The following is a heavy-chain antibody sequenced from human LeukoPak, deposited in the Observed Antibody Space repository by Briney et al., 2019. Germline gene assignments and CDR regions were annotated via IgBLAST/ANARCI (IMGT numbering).Heavy chain of an antibody. D-gene: IGHD4-17*01. CDR3: ARAFGVTTHFDY. Sequence: GGSLRLSCAASGFTFSSYAMSWVRQAPGKGLEWVSAISGSGGSTYYADSVKGRFTISRDNSKNTLYLQMNSLRAEDTAVYYCARAFGVTTHFDYWGQGTLVTVSS. J-gene: IGHJ4*02. CDR1: GFTFSSYA. CDR2: ISGSGGST. V-gene: IGHV3-23*01.